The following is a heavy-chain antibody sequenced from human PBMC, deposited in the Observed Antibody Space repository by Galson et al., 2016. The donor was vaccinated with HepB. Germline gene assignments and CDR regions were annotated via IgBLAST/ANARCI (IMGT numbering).Heavy chain of an antibody. CDR1: GGSISSGGYY. J-gene: IGHJ6*02. CDR3: ARCSRSSAYYYYGMGV. CDR2: IYHSGST. V-gene: IGHV4-31*03. Sequence: TLSLTCTVSGGSISSGGYYWSWIRQHPGKGLEWIGYIYHSGSTYYNPSLKSRVSISVDTSKNQFSLRLSSVTAADTAVYYCARCSRSSAYYYYGMGVWGQGTTVIVSS. D-gene: IGHD6-6*01.